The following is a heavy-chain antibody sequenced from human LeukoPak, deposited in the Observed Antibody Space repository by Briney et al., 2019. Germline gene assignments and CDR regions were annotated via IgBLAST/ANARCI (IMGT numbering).Heavy chain of an antibody. V-gene: IGHV1-69*06. J-gene: IGHJ6*03. CDR1: GGTFSSYA. CDR3: ARGLRYFDWLTLGYMDV. Sequence: SVKVSCKASGGTFSSYAISWVRQAPGQGLEWMGGIIPIFGTANYAQKFQGRVTITADKSTSTAYMELSSLRSEDTAVYYCARGLRYFDWLTLGYMDVWGKGTTVTVSS. D-gene: IGHD3-9*01. CDR2: IIPIFGTA.